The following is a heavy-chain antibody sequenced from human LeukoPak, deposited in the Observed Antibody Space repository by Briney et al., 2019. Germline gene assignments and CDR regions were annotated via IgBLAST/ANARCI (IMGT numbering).Heavy chain of an antibody. CDR2: IYDSGST. V-gene: IGHV4-39*01. Sequence: SETLSLTCAVSGGSISSNNWWGWIRQPPGKGLEWIGSIYDSGSTYYNPSLKSRVTISVDTSKNQFSLKLNSVTAADTAVYYCARHYGPWGQGTLVTVSS. CDR3: ARHYGP. D-gene: IGHD3-10*01. J-gene: IGHJ5*02. CDR1: GGSISSNNW.